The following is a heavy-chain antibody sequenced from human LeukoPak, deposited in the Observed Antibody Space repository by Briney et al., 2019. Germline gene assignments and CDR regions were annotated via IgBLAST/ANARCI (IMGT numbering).Heavy chain of an antibody. Sequence: GGSLRLSCAAPGFTVSSNYMSWVRQAPGKGLEWVSVIYSGGSTYYAGSVKGRFTISRDNSKNTVYLQMNSLRAEDTAVYYCARDGSGRPEGLDWGRGTLVTVSS. CDR3: ARDGSGRPEGLD. CDR1: GFTVSSNY. V-gene: IGHV3-53*01. CDR2: IYSGGST. D-gene: IGHD6-6*01. J-gene: IGHJ4*02.